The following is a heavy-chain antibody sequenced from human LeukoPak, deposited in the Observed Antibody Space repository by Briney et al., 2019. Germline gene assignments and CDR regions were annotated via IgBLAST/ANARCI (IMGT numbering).Heavy chain of an antibody. V-gene: IGHV3-7*01. CDR1: GFTFSNVW. CDR3: ARHFSTYSYGLDV. D-gene: IGHD3-3*02. CDR2: INPEGRAK. Sequence: PGGSLRLSFAASGFTFSNVWMGWVRQAPGKGLEWVANINPEGRAKYYVDSVKGRVTISIDDAETSLYLQMNSMRPEDTAVYYCARHFSTYSYGLDVWGQGTTVTVSS. J-gene: IGHJ6*02.